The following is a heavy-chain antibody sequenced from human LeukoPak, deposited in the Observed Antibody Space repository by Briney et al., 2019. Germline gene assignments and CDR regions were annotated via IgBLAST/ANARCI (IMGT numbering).Heavy chain of an antibody. Sequence: GASVKVSCKASGYTFTSYDINWVRQATGQGLEWMGWMNPNSGNTGYAQKFQGRVTMARNTSISTAYMELSSLRSEDTAVYYCARNRGRRGSDWFDPWGQGTLVIVSS. J-gene: IGHJ5*02. CDR1: GYTFTSYD. V-gene: IGHV1-8*01. D-gene: IGHD2-15*01. CDR3: ARNRGRRGSDWFDP. CDR2: MNPNSGNT.